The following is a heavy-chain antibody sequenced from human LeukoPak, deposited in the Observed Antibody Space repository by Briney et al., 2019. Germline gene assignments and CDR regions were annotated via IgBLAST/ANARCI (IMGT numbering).Heavy chain of an antibody. Sequence: SETLSLTCTVSGGSISIYYWSWIRQPPGKGLEWIGYIYNSGSTIYNPSLKSRVTISVDTSKNQFSLKLTSVTAADTAVYYCVRDRELGYWGQGTLVTVSS. CDR1: GGSISIYY. J-gene: IGHJ4*02. D-gene: IGHD7-27*01. CDR3: VRDRELGY. CDR2: IYNSGST. V-gene: IGHV4-59*01.